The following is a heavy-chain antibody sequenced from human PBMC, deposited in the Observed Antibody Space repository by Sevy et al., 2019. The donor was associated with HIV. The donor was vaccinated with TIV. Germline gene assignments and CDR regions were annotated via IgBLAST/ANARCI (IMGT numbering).Heavy chain of an antibody. CDR1: GFTFSSYD. D-gene: IGHD6-13*01. V-gene: IGHV3-13*01. CDR2: IGTAGDT. Sequence: GGSLRLSCAASGFTFSSYDMHWVRQATGKGLEWVSAIGTAGDTYYPGSVKGRFTISRENAKNSLYLQMNSLRVGDTAVYYCARAYSNRWYDHWGQGTLVTVSS. J-gene: IGHJ5*02. CDR3: ARAYSNRWYDH.